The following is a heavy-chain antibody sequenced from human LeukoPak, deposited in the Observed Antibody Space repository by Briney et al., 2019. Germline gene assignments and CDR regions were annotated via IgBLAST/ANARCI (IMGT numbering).Heavy chain of an antibody. CDR3: ARGRATMVRGVSPYYYYGMDV. J-gene: IGHJ6*02. Sequence: SETLSLTCAVYGGSFSGYYWSWIRQPPGKGLEWIGEINHSGSTNYNPSLKSRVTISVDTSKNQFSLKLSSVTAADTAVYYCARGRATMVRGVSPYYYYGMDVWGQGTTVTVSS. V-gene: IGHV4-34*01. CDR2: INHSGST. CDR1: GGSFSGYY. D-gene: IGHD3-10*01.